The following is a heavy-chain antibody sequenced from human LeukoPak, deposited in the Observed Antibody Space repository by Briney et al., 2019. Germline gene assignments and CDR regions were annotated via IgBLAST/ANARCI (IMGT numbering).Heavy chain of an antibody. J-gene: IGHJ3*02. CDR1: GYSISSGYY. V-gene: IGHV4-38-2*01. D-gene: IGHD1-26*01. Sequence: SETLSLTCAVSGYSISSGYYWGWIRQPPGKGLEWIGSIYHSGSTYYNPSLKSRVTMSVDTSKSQFSLKLSFLTAADTAVYYCARRLATIEVFDIWGQGKMVTVFS. CDR3: ARRLATIEVFDI. CDR2: IYHSGST.